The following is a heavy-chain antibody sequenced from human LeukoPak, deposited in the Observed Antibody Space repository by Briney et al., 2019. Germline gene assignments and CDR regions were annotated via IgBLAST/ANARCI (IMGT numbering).Heavy chain of an antibody. CDR3: AKASREMTTGGDRYNWFDP. D-gene: IGHD5-24*01. CDR2: ISGSGGST. J-gene: IGHJ5*02. CDR1: GFTFSSYA. Sequence: GVSLRLSCVASGFTFSSYAMSCVRQAPGKGLEWVSDISGSGGSTYYADSVKGRFTISRDNSKNTLYVQMNSLRAEDTAVYYCAKASREMTTGGDRYNWFDPWGQGTLVTVSS. V-gene: IGHV3-23*01.